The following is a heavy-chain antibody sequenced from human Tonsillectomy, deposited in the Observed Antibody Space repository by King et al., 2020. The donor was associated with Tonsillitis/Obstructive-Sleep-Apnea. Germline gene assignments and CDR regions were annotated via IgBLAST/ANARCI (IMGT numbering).Heavy chain of an antibody. D-gene: IGHD1-26*01. J-gene: IGHJ4*02. CDR1: GFTFSDHY. V-gene: IGHV3-72*01. CDR2: TRNKANSYTT. CDR3: AREDSGSDGGTGIDY. Sequence: VQLVESGGGLVQPGGSLRLSCAASGFTFSDHYMDWVRQAPGKGLEWVGRTRNKANSYTTEYAASVKGRFTISRDDSKNSLYLQMNSLKTEDTAVYYCAREDSGSDGGTGIDYWGQGTLVTVSS.